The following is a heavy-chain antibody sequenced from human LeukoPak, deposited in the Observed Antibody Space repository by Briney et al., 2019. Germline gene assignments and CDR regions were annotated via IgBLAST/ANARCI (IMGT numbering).Heavy chain of an antibody. V-gene: IGHV4-30-4*01. J-gene: IGHJ4*02. Sequence: PSQTLSLTCTVSGGSISSGDYYWSWIRQPPGKGLEWIGYIYYSGSTYYNPSLKSRVTISADTSKNQFSLKLSSVTAADTAVYYCARGVEMATSYFDYWGQGTLVTVSS. CDR3: ARGVEMATSYFDY. D-gene: IGHD5-24*01. CDR1: GGSISSGDYY. CDR2: IYYSGST.